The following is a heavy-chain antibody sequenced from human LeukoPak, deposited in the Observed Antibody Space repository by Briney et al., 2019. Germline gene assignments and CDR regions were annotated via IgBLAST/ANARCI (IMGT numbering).Heavy chain of an antibody. CDR2: ISSSSSTI. D-gene: IGHD1-26*01. CDR1: GFTFSSYA. Sequence: PGGSLRLSCAASGFTFSSYAMHWVRQAPGKGLEWVSYISSSSSTIYYADSVKGRFTISRDNAKNSLYLQMNSLRAEDTAVYYCARGPGSYYHDAFDIWGQGTMVTVSS. CDR3: ARGPGSYYHDAFDI. J-gene: IGHJ3*02. V-gene: IGHV3-48*01.